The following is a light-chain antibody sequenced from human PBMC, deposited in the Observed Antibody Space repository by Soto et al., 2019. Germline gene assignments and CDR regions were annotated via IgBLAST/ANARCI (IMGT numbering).Light chain of an antibody. Sequence: QSVLTQPPSASGTPGQRVTISCSGSSSNIGSNTVNWNQQLPGTAPKLLTYGQNQRPSGDPDRFSGSKSGTSASLALSGLQSEDEADYYCAVWDDSLDGRVFGGGTKVTVL. J-gene: IGLJ2*01. V-gene: IGLV1-44*01. CDR2: GQN. CDR3: AVWDDSLDGRV. CDR1: SSNIGSNT.